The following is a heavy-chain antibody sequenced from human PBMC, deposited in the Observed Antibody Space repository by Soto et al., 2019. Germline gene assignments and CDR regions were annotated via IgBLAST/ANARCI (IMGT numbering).Heavy chain of an antibody. CDR1: DGSVSRCGYS. Sequence: TPALTCAFFDGSVSRCGYSWSWIRQPPGKGLEWIGYIYSSGNTYYNPSLKSRLTISVDRSKNQFFLKLNSVTAADTAVYYCASSHYNVVDRSGLLASWGQRTLVTVSS. CDR3: ASSHYNVVDRSGLLAS. V-gene: IGHV4-30-2*01. D-gene: IGHD3-10*01. J-gene: IGHJ5*01. CDR2: IYSSGNT.